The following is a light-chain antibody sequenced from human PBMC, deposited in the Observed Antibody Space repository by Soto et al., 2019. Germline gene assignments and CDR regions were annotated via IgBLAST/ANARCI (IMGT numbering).Light chain of an antibody. CDR2: EVS. CDR1: SSDVGGYNY. V-gene: IGLV2-14*01. Sequence: QAVLTQPASVSGSPGQSITISCTGTSSDVGGYNYVSWYQQHPGKAPKLMIYEVSNRPSGVSNRFSGSKSGNTASLTISGLQAEDEADYYCSSSSSTPYVFGTGTKLTVL. J-gene: IGLJ1*01. CDR3: SSSSSTPYV.